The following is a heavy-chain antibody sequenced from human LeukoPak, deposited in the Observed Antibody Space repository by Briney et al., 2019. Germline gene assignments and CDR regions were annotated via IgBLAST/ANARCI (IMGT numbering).Heavy chain of an antibody. CDR1: GGSISSYY. J-gene: IGHJ5*02. D-gene: IGHD3-10*01. CDR2: INHSGST. V-gene: IGHV4-34*01. CDR3: ARRPMYGSGSGSFRP. Sequence: SETLSLTCTVSGGSISSYYWSWIRQPPGKGLEWIGEINHSGSTNYNPSLKSRVTISVDTSKNQFSLKLSSVTAADTAVYYCARRPMYGSGSGSFRPWGQGTLVTVSS.